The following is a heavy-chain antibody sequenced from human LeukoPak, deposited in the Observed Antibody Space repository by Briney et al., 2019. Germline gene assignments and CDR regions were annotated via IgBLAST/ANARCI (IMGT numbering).Heavy chain of an antibody. Sequence: GGSLRLSCAASGFTVSSNYVSWVRQAPGKGLEWVSVIYSGGSTYYADSVKGRFTISRDNSKNTLYLQMNSLRAEDTAVYYCARDLGVFYCGGDCLGFDYWGQGTLVTVSS. CDR1: GFTVSSNY. V-gene: IGHV3-53*01. CDR2: IYSGGST. J-gene: IGHJ4*02. D-gene: IGHD2-21*02. CDR3: ARDLGVFYCGGDCLGFDY.